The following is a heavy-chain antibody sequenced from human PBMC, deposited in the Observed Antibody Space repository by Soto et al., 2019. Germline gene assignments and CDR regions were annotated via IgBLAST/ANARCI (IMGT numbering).Heavy chain of an antibody. CDR3: ARGGIGYCGGGSCLYTALDI. J-gene: IGHJ3*02. V-gene: IGHV3-7*01. CDR2: IKEDGSEK. CDR1: GVTFSTYW. D-gene: IGHD2-15*01. Sequence: GGSLRLPCTASGVTFSTYWMSWIRQAPRKGLEWLANIKEDGSEKYYVDSVKGRFTVSRDNGKNSLYVEINSLRIEDTAVYYCARGGIGYCGGGSCLYTALDIRRKGSMVTV.